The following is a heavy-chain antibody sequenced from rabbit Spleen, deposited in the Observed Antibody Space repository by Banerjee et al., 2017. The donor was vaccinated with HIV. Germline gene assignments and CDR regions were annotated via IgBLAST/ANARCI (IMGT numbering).Heavy chain of an antibody. D-gene: IGHD4-2*01. CDR2: IDVVKSGNT. CDR3: ARDAAGREDFNL. V-gene: IGHV1S45*01. J-gene: IGHJ4*01. Sequence: QEQLTETGGGLVQPGGSLTLSCKASGIDFTNYYITWVRQAPGKGLEWIPCIDVVKSGNTYYASWAKGRFTISKPSSTTVTLQMTSLTAADTATYFCARDAAGREDFNLWGPGTLVTVS. CDR1: GIDFTNYY.